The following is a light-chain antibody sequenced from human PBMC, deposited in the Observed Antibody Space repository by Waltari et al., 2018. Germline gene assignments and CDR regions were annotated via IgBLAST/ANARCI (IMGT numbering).Light chain of an antibody. J-gene: IGKJ1*01. Sequence: DIVMTQSPDSLAVSLGERVTINCKTSQSVLYSSNNKNYLAWYQQKPGKPPRLLIYWASTRESGVPDRFSGSGSGTDFTLTISSLQAEDVAVYYCQQYYPPPPRTFGQGTKVEIK. CDR2: WAS. CDR1: QSVLYSSNNKNY. V-gene: IGKV4-1*01. CDR3: QQYYPPPPRT.